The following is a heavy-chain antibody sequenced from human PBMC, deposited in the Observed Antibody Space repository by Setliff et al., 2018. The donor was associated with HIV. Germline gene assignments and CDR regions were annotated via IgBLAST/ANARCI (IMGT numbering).Heavy chain of an antibody. CDR3: ARQTATGTSATFDS. Sequence: SETLSLTCTVSGGSVRSSRYYWNWIRQTPGKGLEWIGNIYHSGNTIYNPSLKSRVTMSVDASKNQLSLKLSSVTAADTAVYYCARQTATGTSATFDSWGQGSLVTVS. CDR2: IYHSGNT. V-gene: IGHV4-61*01. D-gene: IGHD2-21*02. CDR1: GGSVRSSRYY. J-gene: IGHJ4*02.